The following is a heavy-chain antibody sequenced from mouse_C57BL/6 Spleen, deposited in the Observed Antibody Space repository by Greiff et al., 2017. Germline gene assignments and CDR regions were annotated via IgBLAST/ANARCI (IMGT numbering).Heavy chain of an antibody. CDR3: ARGVSNYLWFAY. D-gene: IGHD2-5*01. Sequence: QVQLQQPGAELVKPGASVKLSCKASGYTFTSYWMHWVKQRPGQGLEWIGMIHPNSGSTNYNEKFKSKATLTVDKSSSTAYMQLSSLTSEDSAVYYCARGVSNYLWFAYWGQGTLVTVSA. V-gene: IGHV1-64*01. CDR2: IHPNSGST. CDR1: GYTFTSYW. J-gene: IGHJ3*01.